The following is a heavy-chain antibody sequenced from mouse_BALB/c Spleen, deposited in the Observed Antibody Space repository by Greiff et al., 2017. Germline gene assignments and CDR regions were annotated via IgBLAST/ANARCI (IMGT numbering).Heavy chain of an antibody. Sequence: QVQLKQSGAELVKPGASVKMSCKASGYTFTSYNMHWVKQTPGQGLEWIGAIYPGNGATSYNQKFKGKATLTADKSSITAYMQLSSLTSEDSTVFYCARADGVYYFAWFAYWGQGTLVTVSA. CDR1: GYTFTSYN. J-gene: IGHJ3*01. V-gene: IGHV1-12*01. CDR3: ARADGVYYFAWFAY. CDR2: IYPGNGAT. D-gene: IGHD2-3*01.